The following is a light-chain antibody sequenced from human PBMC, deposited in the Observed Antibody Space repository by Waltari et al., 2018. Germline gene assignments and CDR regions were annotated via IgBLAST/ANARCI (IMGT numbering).Light chain of an antibody. J-gene: IGLJ2*01. CDR2: DVS. CDR3: CSYTSSSTCI. CDR1: SSDVGSHDY. V-gene: IGLV2-14*03. Sequence: QSALTQPASVSGSPGQSITISCTGTSSDVGSHDYVSWYQHHPGKAPKLMIYDVSNRPSGVSNRFSGSKSDNMASLTISGLQAEDEADYYCCSYTSSSTCIFGGGTKLTVL.